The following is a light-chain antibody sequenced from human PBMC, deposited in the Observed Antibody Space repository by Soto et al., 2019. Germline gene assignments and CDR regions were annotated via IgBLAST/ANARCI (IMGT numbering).Light chain of an antibody. CDR3: CSYTVSGTYV. CDR2: AVS. CDR1: SSDVGGYNY. Sequence: QSVLAQPASVSGSPGQSITISCTGTSSDVGGYNYVSWYQQHPGKAPKIMIYAVSNRPPGVSNRFSGSKSGNTATLTISGLQAEDEADYYCCSYTVSGTYVFGTGTKVTVL. J-gene: IGLJ1*01. V-gene: IGLV2-14*01.